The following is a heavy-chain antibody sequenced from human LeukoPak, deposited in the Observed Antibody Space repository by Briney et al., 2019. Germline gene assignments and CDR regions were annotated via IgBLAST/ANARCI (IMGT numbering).Heavy chain of an antibody. D-gene: IGHD6-19*01. Sequence: GGSLRLSCAASSGFTFSTYGMNWVRQAPGKGLEWVSFVGSDDNYKYYADSLKGRFTISRDNAWSSVYLQMSSLRAEDTAVYYCSTDRPSRIAVAGIIDYWGRGTLVTVSS. CDR3: STDRPSRIAVAGIIDY. J-gene: IGHJ4*02. V-gene: IGHV3-21*03. CDR1: GFTFSTYG. CDR2: VGSDDNYK.